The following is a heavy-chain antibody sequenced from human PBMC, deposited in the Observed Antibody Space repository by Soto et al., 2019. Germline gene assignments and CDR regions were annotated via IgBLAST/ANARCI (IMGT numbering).Heavy chain of an antibody. CDR2: IIPILGIA. CDR3: ARDLPQVNWFDP. Sequence: QVQLVQSGAEVKKPGSSVKVSCKASGGTFSSYTISWVRQAPGQGLEWMGRIIPILGIANYAQKFQGRVTSTADKSTSTAYMELSSLRSEDTAVYYCARDLPQVNWFDPWGQGTLVTVSS. V-gene: IGHV1-69*08. CDR1: GGTFSSYT. J-gene: IGHJ5*02.